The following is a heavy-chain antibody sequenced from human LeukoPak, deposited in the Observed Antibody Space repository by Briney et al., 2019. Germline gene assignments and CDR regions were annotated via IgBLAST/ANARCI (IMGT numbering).Heavy chain of an antibody. J-gene: IGHJ5*01. CDR1: GFTSRNFA. V-gene: IGHV3-23*01. CDR3: AKSYGDS. Sequence: PGGSLRLSCAASGFTSRNFAMTWVRQAPGKGLDWVSAISGGATSTYYADSVKGRFTISRDNSNNTVYLQLSSLRAEDTAVYHCAKSYGDSWGQGTLVTVSS. D-gene: IGHD4-17*01. CDR2: ISGGATST.